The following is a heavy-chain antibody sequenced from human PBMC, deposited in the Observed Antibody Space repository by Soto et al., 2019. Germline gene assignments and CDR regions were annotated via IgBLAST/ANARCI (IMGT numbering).Heavy chain of an antibody. V-gene: IGHV3-30*04. CDR1: GFSFSHYA. CDR2: ISYDGENQ. D-gene: IGHD3-10*01. CDR3: VSPHSESSNAFDL. Sequence: PGGSLRLSCAASGFSFSHYAMHWVRQPPGKGLEWVALISYDGENQYFTDSVRGRFTISRDNSKTAVYLEMNNLRLDDTATYYCVSPHSESSNAFDLWGQGTLVTGS. J-gene: IGHJ5*02.